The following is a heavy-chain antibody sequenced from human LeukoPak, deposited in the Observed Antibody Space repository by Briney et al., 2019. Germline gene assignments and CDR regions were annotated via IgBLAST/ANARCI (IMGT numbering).Heavy chain of an antibody. D-gene: IGHD2-2*01. CDR2: IGSSSYI. V-gene: IGHV3-21*01. J-gene: IGHJ4*02. CDR1: GFTFSSYS. CDR3: ARSCSSTSCYLFKALDY. Sequence: GGSLRLSCAASGFTFSSYSMNWVRQAPGKGLEWVSSIGSSSYIYYADSVKGRFTISRDNAKNSLYLQMNSLRAEDTAVYYCARSCSSTSCYLFKALDYWGQGTLVTVSS.